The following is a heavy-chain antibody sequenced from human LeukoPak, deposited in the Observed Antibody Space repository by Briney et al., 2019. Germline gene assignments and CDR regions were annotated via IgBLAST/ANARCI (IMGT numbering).Heavy chain of an antibody. CDR1: GFTFSDAW. D-gene: IGHD6-13*01. Sequence: GGSLRLSCVGSGFTFSDAWMSWVRQAPGKGLEWVGRIKSKSDGGTIDYAAPVKGRFTISRDDSRNTLYLQMNSLRAEDTAVYYCARGFISAAGTYYWGQGTLVTVSS. CDR3: ARGFISAAGTYY. CDR2: IKSKSDGGTI. J-gene: IGHJ4*02. V-gene: IGHV3-15*01.